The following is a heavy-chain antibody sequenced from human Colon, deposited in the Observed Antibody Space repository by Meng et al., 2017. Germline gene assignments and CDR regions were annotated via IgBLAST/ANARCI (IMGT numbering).Heavy chain of an antibody. CDR1: GASVSETNYA. CDR3: ARDNWGSLDY. CDR2: GST. J-gene: IGHJ4*02. D-gene: IGHD7-27*01. Sequence: QVPLQASGPGLVGPSETLSLTCTVSGASVSETNYAWSWIRQPPGKGLEWIGYGSTNHNPSLKSRVTISVDTSKNQFSLTLNSVTAADTAVYYCARDNWGSLDYWGQGTLVTVSS. V-gene: IGHV4-61*01.